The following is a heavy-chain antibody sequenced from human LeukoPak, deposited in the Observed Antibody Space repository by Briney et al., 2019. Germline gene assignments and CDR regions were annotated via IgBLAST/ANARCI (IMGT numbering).Heavy chain of an antibody. CDR1: GFTFSSYG. D-gene: IGHD3-22*01. J-gene: IGHJ5*02. CDR2: IWYVGSKK. Sequence: GRSLRLSCAASGFTFSSYGMHWVRQAPGKGLEWVAGIWYVGSKKYYADSVKGRFTISRDNSKNTLYLQMNSLRAEDTAVYYCARAGLDYYDSSGSWFDPWGQGTLVTVSS. V-gene: IGHV3-33*01. CDR3: ARAGLDYYDSSGSWFDP.